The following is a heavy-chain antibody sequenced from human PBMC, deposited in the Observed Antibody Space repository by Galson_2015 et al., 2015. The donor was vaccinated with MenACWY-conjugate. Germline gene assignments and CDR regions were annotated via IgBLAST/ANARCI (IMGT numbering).Heavy chain of an antibody. Sequence: SLRLSCAASGFTFSTYAMSWVRQAPGKGLEWVSVISGTGGSTYYADSVKGRFTISRDNSNNTLYLEMNSLRADDTALYYCAKVPETNGRRLWLLVSWFDPWGQGTLVTVSS. CDR1: GFTFSTYA. CDR3: AKVPETNGRRLWLLVSWFDP. CDR2: ISGTGGST. J-gene: IGHJ5*02. D-gene: IGHD5-18*01. V-gene: IGHV3-23*01.